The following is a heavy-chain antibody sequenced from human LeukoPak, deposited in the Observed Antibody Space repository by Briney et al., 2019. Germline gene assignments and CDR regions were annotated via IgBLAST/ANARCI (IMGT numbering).Heavy chain of an antibody. Sequence: ASVKVSCKASGYTFTSYYMHWVRQAPGQGLEWVGIINPSGGSTSYAQKFQGRVTMTRDMSTSTVYMELSSLRSEDTAVYYCARDLGYCSSTSCGGFDPWGQGTLVTVSS. CDR1: GYTFTSYY. CDR3: ARDLGYCSSTSCGGFDP. J-gene: IGHJ5*02. CDR2: INPSGGST. V-gene: IGHV1-46*01. D-gene: IGHD2-2*01.